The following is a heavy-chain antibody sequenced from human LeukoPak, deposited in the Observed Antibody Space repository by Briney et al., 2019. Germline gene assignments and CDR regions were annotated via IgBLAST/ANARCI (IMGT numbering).Heavy chain of an antibody. V-gene: IGHV3-64*04. CDR1: GFTFSSYA. J-gene: IGHJ6*02. CDR2: ISSNGGST. CDR3: ASAPRYYYYGMDV. Sequence: PGGSLRLSCSASGFTFSSYAMHWVRQAPGKGLEFVSTISSNGGSTYYADSVKGRSTISRDNSKNTLWLQMNSLRVEDTAVYYCASAPRYYYYGMDVWGQGTTVTVSS.